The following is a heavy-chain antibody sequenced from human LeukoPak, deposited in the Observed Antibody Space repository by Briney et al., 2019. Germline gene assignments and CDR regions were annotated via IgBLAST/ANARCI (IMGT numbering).Heavy chain of an antibody. CDR2: MSYDGSNK. V-gene: IGHV3-30*18. J-gene: IGHJ4*02. Sequence: QPGRSLRLSCTASGFTFSSYGMHWVRQAPGKGLEWVAVMSYDGSNKYYADSVKGRFTISRDNSKNTLYLQMNSLRAEDTAVYYCAKDYCSGGSCHSSYWGQGTLVTVSS. D-gene: IGHD2-15*01. CDR3: AKDYCSGGSCHSSY. CDR1: GFTFSSYG.